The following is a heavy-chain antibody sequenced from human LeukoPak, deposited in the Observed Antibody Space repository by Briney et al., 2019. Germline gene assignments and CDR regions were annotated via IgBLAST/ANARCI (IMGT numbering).Heavy chain of an antibody. V-gene: IGHV1-2*02. J-gene: IGHJ6*03. CDR2: INPNSGGT. CDR1: GYTFTGYY. Sequence: ASVKVSCKASGYTFTGYYMHWVRQAPGQGLEWMGWINPNSGGTNYAQKFQGRVTMTRDTSISTAYMELSRLRSDDTAVYYCARVSPCSGGSCYRMPGYYYYTDVWGKGTTVTVSS. D-gene: IGHD2-15*01. CDR3: ARVSPCSGGSCYRMPGYYYYTDV.